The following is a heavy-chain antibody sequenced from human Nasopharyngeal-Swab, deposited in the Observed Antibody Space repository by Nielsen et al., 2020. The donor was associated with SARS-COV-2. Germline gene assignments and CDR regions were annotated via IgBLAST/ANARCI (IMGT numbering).Heavy chain of an antibody. CDR2: ISSSSSYI. D-gene: IGHD6-19*01. CDR3: ARITVAGDYYYGMDV. J-gene: IGHJ6*02. Sequence: GESLSIYCVASGLTFCDYYMSWIRQAPGKGLEWVLYISSSSSYIYYADSVKGRFIISRDNAKNSLYLQMNSLSAEDTAVYYCARITVAGDYYYGMDVWGQGTTVTVSS. CDR1: GLTFCDYY. V-gene: IGHV3-11*06.